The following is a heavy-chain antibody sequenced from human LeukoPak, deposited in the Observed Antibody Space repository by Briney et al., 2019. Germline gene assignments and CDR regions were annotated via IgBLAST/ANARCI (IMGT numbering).Heavy chain of an antibody. V-gene: IGHV3-53*01. Sequence: GGSLRLSCAASGFTVSSNYMSWVRQAPGKGLEWVSVIYSGGETYYTDSVKGRFTISRDNSKNTLYLQMNSLRAEDAAMYYCARLQSGIWGQGTMVTVSS. CDR2: IYSGGET. CDR3: ARLQSGI. D-gene: IGHD5-12*01. J-gene: IGHJ3*02. CDR1: GFTVSSNY.